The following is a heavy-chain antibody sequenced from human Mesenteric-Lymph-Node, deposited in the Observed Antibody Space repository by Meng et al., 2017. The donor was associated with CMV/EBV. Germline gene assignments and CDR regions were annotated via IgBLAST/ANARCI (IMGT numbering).Heavy chain of an antibody. D-gene: IGHD3-16*01. V-gene: IGHV1-46*01. CDR3: ARDGGVGDTPGD. CDR1: GYTFTSYY. CDR2: INPSGGST. Sequence: ASVKVSCKASGYTFTSYYMHWVRQAPGQGLEWMGIINPSGGSTSYAQKFQGRVTMTRDASTSTAYMELSSLRSEDTAVYYCARDGGVGDTPGDWGQGTLVTVSS. J-gene: IGHJ4*02.